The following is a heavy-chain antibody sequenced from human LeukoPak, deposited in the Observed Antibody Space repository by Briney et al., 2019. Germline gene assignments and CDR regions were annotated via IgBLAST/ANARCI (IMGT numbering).Heavy chain of an antibody. CDR1: GFTFSSYS. D-gene: IGHD1-7*01. CDR2: ISSSGSSI. V-gene: IGHV3-21*01. CDR3: TRPRTGTTDY. J-gene: IGHJ4*02. Sequence: KPGGSLRLSCAASGFTFSSYSMNWVRQAPGKGLEWVSYISSSGSSIYYADSVKGRFTISRDNAKNSLYLQMNSLSAEDTAVYYCTRPRTGTTDYWGQGTLVTVSS.